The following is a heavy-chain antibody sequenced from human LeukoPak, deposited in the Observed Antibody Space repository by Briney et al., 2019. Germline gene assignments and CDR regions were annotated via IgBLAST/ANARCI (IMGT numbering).Heavy chain of an antibody. D-gene: IGHD6-19*01. Sequence: GGSLRLSCAASGFTVSSNYMSWVRQAPGKGLEWVSIIYSGGSTYYADSVKGRFTISRHNSKNTPYLQMNSLRAEDTAMYYCARYGVGRGWYYAFVIWGQGTMVTVSS. CDR3: ARYGVGRGWYYAFVI. V-gene: IGHV3-53*04. J-gene: IGHJ3*02. CDR1: GFTVSSNY. CDR2: IYSGGST.